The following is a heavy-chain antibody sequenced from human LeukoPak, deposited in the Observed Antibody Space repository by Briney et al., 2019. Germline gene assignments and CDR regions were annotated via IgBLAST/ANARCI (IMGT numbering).Heavy chain of an antibody. CDR3: ARHDAVPVIRRGFDF. V-gene: IGHV4-59*08. CDR1: GGSVSGYY. J-gene: IGHJ4*02. Sequence: SETLSLIWTVSGGSVSGYYWSWIRQPPGKGLEWIGYIYYTGTTLYSPSLRGRVTMSVDTSENQFSLKLSSVTAADTAVYYCARHDAVPVIRRGFDFWGQGTLVTVSS. CDR2: IYYTGTT. D-gene: IGHD2-21*02.